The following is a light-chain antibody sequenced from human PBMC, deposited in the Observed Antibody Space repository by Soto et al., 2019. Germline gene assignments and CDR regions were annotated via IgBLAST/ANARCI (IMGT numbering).Light chain of an antibody. J-gene: IGLJ1*01. CDR2: EVN. V-gene: IGLV2-8*01. CDR1: SSDIGSYDY. Sequence: QSVLTQPPSASGSLGQSVTISCTGTSSDIGSYDYVSWYQQHPGRAPKLIIFEVNKRPSGVPDRFSGSKSGNTASLIVSGLQAEDEADYYCCSYAGSYTFVFGTGTKVTVL. CDR3: CSYAGSYTFV.